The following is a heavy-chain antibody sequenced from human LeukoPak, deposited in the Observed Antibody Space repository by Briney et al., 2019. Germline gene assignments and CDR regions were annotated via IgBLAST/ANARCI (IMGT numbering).Heavy chain of an antibody. CDR1: GFTFSSYE. CDR3: AIFGLAVTEFFDY. CDR2: ISSRSSTI. V-gene: IGHV3-48*03. Sequence: PGGSLRLSCAASGFTFSSYEMNWVRQAPGKGLEWVSYISSRSSTIYYTDSVRGRFTISRDNAKNSLFLQMNSLRAEDTAIYYCAIFGLAVTEFFDYWGQGTLVTVSS. J-gene: IGHJ4*02. D-gene: IGHD6-19*01.